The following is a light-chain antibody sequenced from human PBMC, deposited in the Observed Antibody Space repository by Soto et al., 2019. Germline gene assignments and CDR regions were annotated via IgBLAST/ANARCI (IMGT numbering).Light chain of an antibody. J-gene: IGLJ3*02. Sequence: QSVLTQPASVSGSPGQSITISCTGTSSDVGDYNFVSWHQQHPGKAPKLMIYDVSKRPSGVSNRFSGSKSGNTASLTISGLQAEDEADYYCTSYTSSSTWVFGGGTKLTVL. CDR3: TSYTSSSTWV. V-gene: IGLV2-14*01. CDR1: SSDVGDYNF. CDR2: DVS.